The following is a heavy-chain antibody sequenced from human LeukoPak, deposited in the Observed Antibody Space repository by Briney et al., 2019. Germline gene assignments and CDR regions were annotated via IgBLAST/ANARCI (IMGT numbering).Heavy chain of an antibody. Sequence: ASVKVSCKASGYTFIDFYIHWVRQAPGQGLEYVGWITPKSGDTYSPQRFQGRVTMTRDASISTAYMELSSLRSDDTAVYFCARVRLADERAWAYWGQGTLVTVSS. J-gene: IGHJ4*02. CDR1: GYTFIDFY. V-gene: IGHV1-2*02. CDR3: ARVRLADERAWAY. CDR2: ITPKSGDT. D-gene: IGHD3-3*02.